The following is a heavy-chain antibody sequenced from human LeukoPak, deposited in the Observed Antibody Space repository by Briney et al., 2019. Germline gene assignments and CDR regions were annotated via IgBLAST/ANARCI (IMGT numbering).Heavy chain of an antibody. CDR3: ARDGRSDGGPDAFDI. Sequence: PSGTLSLTCTVSGGSVSSYYWSWIRQPPGKGLEWIGYIYYSGSTNYNPSLKSRVTISVDTSKNQFSLKLSSVTAADTAVYYCARDGRSDGGPDAFDIWGQGTMVTVSS. J-gene: IGHJ3*02. CDR2: IYYSGST. V-gene: IGHV4-59*02. CDR1: GGSVSSYY. D-gene: IGHD5-24*01.